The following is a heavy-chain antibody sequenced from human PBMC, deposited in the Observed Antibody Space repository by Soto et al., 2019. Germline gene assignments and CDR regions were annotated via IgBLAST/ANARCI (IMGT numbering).Heavy chain of an antibody. D-gene: IGHD3-3*01. CDR3: ARDGRFLASLLYERGNWFDP. V-gene: IGHV1-46*01. J-gene: IGHJ5*02. CDR1: GYTFTSYY. CDR2: INPSGGST. Sequence: ASVKVSCKASGYTFTSYYMHWVRQAPGQGLEWMGIINPSGGSTSYAQKFQGRVTMTRDTSTSTVYMELSSLRSEDTAVYYCARDGRFLASLLYERGNWFDPWGQGTLVTVSS.